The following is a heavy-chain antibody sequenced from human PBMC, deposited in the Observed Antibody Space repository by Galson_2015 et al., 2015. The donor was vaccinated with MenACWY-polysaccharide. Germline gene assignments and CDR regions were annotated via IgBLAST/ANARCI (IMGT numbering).Heavy chain of an antibody. CDR3: AREGVETGDYDFWSGYYAYGGPKYYFDY. V-gene: IGHV3-21*01. Sequence: SLRLSCAASGFTFSSYSMNWVRQAPGKGLEWVSSISSSSSYIYYADSVKGRFTISRDNAKNSLYLQMNSLRAEDTAVYYCAREGVETGDYDFWSGYYAYGGPKYYFDYWGQGTLVTVSS. J-gene: IGHJ4*02. CDR2: ISSSSSYI. CDR1: GFTFSSYS. D-gene: IGHD3-3*01.